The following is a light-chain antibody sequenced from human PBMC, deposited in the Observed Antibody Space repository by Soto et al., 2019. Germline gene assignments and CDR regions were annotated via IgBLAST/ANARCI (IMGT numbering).Light chain of an antibody. CDR2: EAS. J-gene: IGKJ1*01. CDR1: QSISDS. CDR3: QQYNGYWT. V-gene: IGKV1-5*03. Sequence: DIQMTQSPSTLSASVGDRVTITGRASQSISDSLAWYQQKPGKAPKLLIYEASSLKSGVPSRFSGSRSGTEYTITISSLQPDDFATYYCQQYNGYWTFGQGTKVEIK.